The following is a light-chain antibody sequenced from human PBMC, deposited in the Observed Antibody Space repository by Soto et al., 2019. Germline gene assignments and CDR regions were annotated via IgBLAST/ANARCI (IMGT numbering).Light chain of an antibody. J-gene: IGKJ2*01. CDR1: QSVNTN. V-gene: IGKV3-15*01. Sequence: EIVLTQSPATLSVSPGERATLSCRASQSVNTNLAWYQQKPGQAPRLLIYGATTRSSNIPARFSGSGSGTEFTLTISSLQSEDFAVYYCQHYSNWPPYTFGQWTRLEIK. CDR3: QHYSNWPPYT. CDR2: GAT.